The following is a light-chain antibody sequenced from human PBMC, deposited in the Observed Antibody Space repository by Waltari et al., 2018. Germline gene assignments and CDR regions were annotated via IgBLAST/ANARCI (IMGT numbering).Light chain of an antibody. CDR1: ELGNKY. J-gene: IGLJ1*01. CDR3: QAWDSNTGV. CDR2: QDS. Sequence: SYELTQPPSVSVSPGQTASITCSGDELGNKYVCWYQQKPGQSPILFIFQDSKRPSGSPERFPGSNSGNAATLTISGTQAVDEADYYCQAWDSNTGVFGTGTRVTVL. V-gene: IGLV3-1*01.